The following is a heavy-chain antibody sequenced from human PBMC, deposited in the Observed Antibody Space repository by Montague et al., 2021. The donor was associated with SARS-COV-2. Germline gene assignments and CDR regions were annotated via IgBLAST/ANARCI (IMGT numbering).Heavy chain of an antibody. CDR2: LHHSGST. Sequence: SETLSLTCSVSGYSITRVFWGWLLQPPGKGLEWIGHLHHSGSTNFNASLKSRLTMSPDTSKNQFSLQLSSVTAADTTVYYCARLYLGFNGKMYFFDAWGQRILVTVSS. CDR1: GYSITRVF. J-gene: IGHJ4*02. V-gene: IGHV4-59*01. CDR3: ARLYLGFNGKMYFFDA. D-gene: IGHD2-8*01.